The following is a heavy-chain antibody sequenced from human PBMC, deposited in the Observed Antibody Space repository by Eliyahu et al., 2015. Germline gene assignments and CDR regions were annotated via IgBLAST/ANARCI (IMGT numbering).Heavy chain of an antibody. CDR3: ARVAKRFQKNWFDP. J-gene: IGHJ5*02. CDR2: MNPNSGNT. CDR1: GXXFTSYD. D-gene: IGHD3-3*01. Sequence: QVQLVQSGAEVKKPGASVKVSCXASGXXFTSYDXNWVRQATGQGLEWMGWMNPNSGNTGYAQKFQGRVTMTRNTSISTAYMELSSLRSEDTAVYYCARVAKRFQKNWFDPWGQGTLVTVSS. V-gene: IGHV1-8*01.